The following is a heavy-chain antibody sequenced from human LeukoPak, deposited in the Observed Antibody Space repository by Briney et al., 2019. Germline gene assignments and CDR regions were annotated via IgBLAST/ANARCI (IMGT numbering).Heavy chain of an antibody. V-gene: IGHV3-74*01. CDR2: INSDGSST. Sequence: GSLRLSCAASGFTFSSYWMHWVRQAPGKGLVWVSRINSDGSSTNYADSVKGRFTISRDNAKNTPYLQMNSLRAEDTAVYYFARDRYSSGWLPGYWGQGTLVTVSS. CDR1: GFTFSSYW. CDR3: ARDRYSSGWLPGY. D-gene: IGHD6-19*01. J-gene: IGHJ4*02.